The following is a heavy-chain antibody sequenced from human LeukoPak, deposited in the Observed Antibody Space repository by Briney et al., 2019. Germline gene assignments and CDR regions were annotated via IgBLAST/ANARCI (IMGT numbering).Heavy chain of an antibody. J-gene: IGHJ3*02. V-gene: IGHV3-23*01. CDR1: GFTFSSYG. D-gene: IGHD1-26*01. Sequence: PGGSLRLSCAASGFTFSSYGMSWVRQAPGKGLEWVSSISGSGGSTKYADSVKGRFTISRDNSKNTLYLQMNSLRAEDTAVYYCAKDRELLKHGDAFDIWGQGTMVTVSS. CDR2: ISGSGGST. CDR3: AKDRELLKHGDAFDI.